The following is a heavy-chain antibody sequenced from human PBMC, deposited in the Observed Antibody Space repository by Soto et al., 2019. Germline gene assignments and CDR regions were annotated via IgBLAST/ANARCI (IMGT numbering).Heavy chain of an antibody. D-gene: IGHD5-12*01. J-gene: IGHJ4*02. V-gene: IGHV1-18*01. CDR3: AKSPRGEMATD. CDR1: GYTFINYH. CDR2: INTYNGMT. Sequence: QVQLVQSGGEVKKPGASVTVSCKASGYTFINYHITWVRQAPGQGLEWMAWINTYNGMTDYAQRFQGRVTMTRDTSTSTAYMELRNLGSDETAVYFCAKSPRGEMATDWGQGTVVTVSS.